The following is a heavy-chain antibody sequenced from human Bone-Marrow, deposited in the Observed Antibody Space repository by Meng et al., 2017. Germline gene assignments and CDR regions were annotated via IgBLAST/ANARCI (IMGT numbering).Heavy chain of an antibody. V-gene: IGHV3-30*04. J-gene: IGHJ5*02. CDR2: ISFDGNNK. D-gene: IGHD5-18*01. CDR1: EFTFDRYA. Sequence: GESLKISCAASEFTFDRYAMHWIRQAPGKGLEWVAAISFDGNNKYYADSVRGRSTISRDNSKNTLYLQMNSLRAEDTAVYYCARDAGLVDTAMVPFDPWGQGTLVTVSS. CDR3: ARDAGLVDTAMVPFDP.